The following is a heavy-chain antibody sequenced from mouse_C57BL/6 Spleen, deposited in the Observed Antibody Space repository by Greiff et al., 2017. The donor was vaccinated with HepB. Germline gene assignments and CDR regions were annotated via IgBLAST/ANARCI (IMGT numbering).Heavy chain of an antibody. CDR1: GYTFTSYT. V-gene: IGHV1-4*01. CDR2: INPSSGYT. J-gene: IGHJ2*01. CDR3: ARGYGNYEGYYFDY. D-gene: IGHD2-1*01. Sequence: QVQLKESGAELARPGASVKMSCKASGYTFTSYTMHWVKQRPGQGLEWIGYINPSSGYTKYNQKFKDKATLPADKSSSTAYMQLSSLTSEDSAVYYCARGYGNYEGYYFDYWGQGTTLTVSS.